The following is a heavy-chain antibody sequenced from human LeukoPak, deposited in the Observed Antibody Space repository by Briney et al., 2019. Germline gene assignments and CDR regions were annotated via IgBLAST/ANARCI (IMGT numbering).Heavy chain of an antibody. V-gene: IGHV4-30-4*08. CDR3: ARDLLNEGNHLDY. Sequence: LRLSCAVSGFTVSSNYMSWIRQPPGKGLEWIGYIYYSGSTYYNPSLKSRVTISVDTSKNQFSLKLSSVTAADTAVYYCARDLLNEGNHLDYWGQGTLVTVSS. J-gene: IGHJ4*02. D-gene: IGHD4-23*01. CDR1: GFTVSSNY. CDR2: IYYSGST.